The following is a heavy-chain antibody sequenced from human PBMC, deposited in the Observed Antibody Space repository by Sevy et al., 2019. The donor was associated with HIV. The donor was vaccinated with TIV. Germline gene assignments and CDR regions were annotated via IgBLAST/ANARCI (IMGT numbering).Heavy chain of an antibody. CDR1: GFIFSSYA. V-gene: IGHV3-23*01. CDR2: ISGSGGST. D-gene: IGHD3-22*01. CDR3: ASGLYYDTSAYYVY. Sequence: GGSLRLSCAASGFIFSSYAMNWVRQAPGKGLEWVSSISGSGGSTYYADSVKGRFTISRDNSKNTLYLQMNSLRAEDTAVYYCASGLYYDTSAYYVYWGQRTLVTVSS. J-gene: IGHJ4*02.